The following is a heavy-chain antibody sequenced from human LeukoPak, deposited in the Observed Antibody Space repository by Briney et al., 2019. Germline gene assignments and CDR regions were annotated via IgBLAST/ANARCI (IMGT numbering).Heavy chain of an antibody. J-gene: IGHJ4*02. CDR3: ARVRSAMAPYFFDY. V-gene: IGHV1-2*02. D-gene: IGHD5-18*01. Sequence: ASVKVSCKASGYTFTGHYMHWVRQAPGQGLDWMGWIDPKSGGTNYAQKFQGRVTMTRDTSISTAYMELSRLRSDDTAVYYCARVRSAMAPYFFDYWGQGTLVTVSS. CDR1: GYTFTGHY. CDR2: IDPKSGGT.